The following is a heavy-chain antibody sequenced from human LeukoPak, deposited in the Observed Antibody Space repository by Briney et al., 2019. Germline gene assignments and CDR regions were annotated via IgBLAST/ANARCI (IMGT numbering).Heavy chain of an antibody. D-gene: IGHD2-15*01. CDR2: IHHDGSNK. CDR3: AKDSWQFAPDYYYYMDV. Sequence: GGSLRLSCAASGFTFSSYGMHWVRQAPGEGLDWVAFIHHDGSNKYYADSVRGRFTIPRDNSKNTLYLQMNSLRADDTAVYYCAKDSWQFAPDYYYYMDVWGKGTTVTVSS. V-gene: IGHV3-30*02. CDR1: GFTFSSYG. J-gene: IGHJ6*03.